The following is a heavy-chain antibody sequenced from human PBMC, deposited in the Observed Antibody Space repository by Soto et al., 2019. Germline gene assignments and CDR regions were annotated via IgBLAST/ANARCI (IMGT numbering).Heavy chain of an antibody. CDR2: IYHSGSN. V-gene: IGHV4-4*02. J-gene: IGHJ3*02. CDR3: ARESRDCSSTSCYLEDFGSETRGAFDI. D-gene: IGHD2-2*01. CDR1: SGSISSSNW. Sequence: QVQLQESGPGLVKPSGTLSLTCAVSSGSISSSNWWSGVRQTPGKGLEWIGEIYHSGSNNYNTSPTIRVTISGVKYQNKFSLKLSSVTDADTAVYYWARESRDCSSTSCYLEDFGSETRGAFDIWGQGKMVTVS.